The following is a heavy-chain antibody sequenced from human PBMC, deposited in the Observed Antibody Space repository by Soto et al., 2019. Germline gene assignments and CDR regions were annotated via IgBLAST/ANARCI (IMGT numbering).Heavy chain of an antibody. J-gene: IGHJ6*02. CDR2: INPNSGGT. D-gene: IGHD3-10*01. Sequence: ASVKVSCKASGYTSIGYYIHWVRQAPGQGLEWMGWINPNSGGTNYAQRFQGWVTMTRDRSISTAYMELSRLTSDDTAVYYCARVGGGLASLGYYGMDVWGQGTTVTVSS. CDR1: GYTSIGYY. V-gene: IGHV1-2*04. CDR3: ARVGGGLASLGYYGMDV.